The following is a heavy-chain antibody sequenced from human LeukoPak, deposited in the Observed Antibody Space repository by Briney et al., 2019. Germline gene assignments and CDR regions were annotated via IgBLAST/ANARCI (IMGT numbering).Heavy chain of an antibody. D-gene: IGHD6-13*01. V-gene: IGHV1-8*03. CDR3: ARQGAAAGTSGWFDY. CDR2: MNPNSGDT. J-gene: IGHJ4*02. Sequence: ASVKVSCKASGYTFSSYDINWVRQATGQGLEWMGWMNPNSGDTGYAQKFQGRVTITRNTSINTAYMELSSLRSEDTAVYYCARQGAAAGTSGWFDYWGQGTLVTASS. CDR1: GYTFSSYD.